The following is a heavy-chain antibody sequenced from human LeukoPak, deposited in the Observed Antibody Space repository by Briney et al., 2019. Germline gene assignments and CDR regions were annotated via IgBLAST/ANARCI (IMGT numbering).Heavy chain of an antibody. V-gene: IGHV3-49*03. Sequence: GGSLRLSCTASGFTFGDYAMSWFRQAPGKGLEWVGSIRSKAYGGTTEYAASVKGRFTISRDDSKSIAYLQMNSLKTEDTAVYYCTRANGGNLNFDYWGQGTLVTVSS. J-gene: IGHJ4*02. CDR3: TRANGGNLNFDY. CDR1: GFTFGDYA. CDR2: IRSKAYGGTT. D-gene: IGHD4-23*01.